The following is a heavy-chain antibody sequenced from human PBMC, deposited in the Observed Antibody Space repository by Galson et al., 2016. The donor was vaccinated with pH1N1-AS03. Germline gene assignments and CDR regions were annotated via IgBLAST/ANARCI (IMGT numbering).Heavy chain of an antibody. Sequence: SLRLSCAASGFSFSTYWMYWVRQAPGKGLVWLARINGDATTTNYADSVRGRFTISRDNAKNTLQLQMNSLRVEDTANYFCAKEGGSSGWFDACDLWGQGIVVTVSS. CDR1: GFSFSTYW. CDR3: AKEGGSSGWFDACDL. J-gene: IGHJ3*01. D-gene: IGHD6-19*01. V-gene: IGHV3-74*01. CDR2: INGDATTT.